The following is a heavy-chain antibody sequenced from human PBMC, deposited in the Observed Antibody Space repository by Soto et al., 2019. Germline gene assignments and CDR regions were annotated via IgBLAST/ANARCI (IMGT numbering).Heavy chain of an antibody. J-gene: IGHJ6*03. Sequence: EVQLLESGGGLVQPGGSRRLSCAASGFTFSSYAMSWVRQAPGKGLEWVSAISGSGGSTYYADSVKGRFTISRHNSKNALYLQISSLRPEDTAVYDCAKGGSSSSRPAHLYYYYYMDFWGNRTTVTVSS. CDR1: GFTFSSYA. CDR3: AKGGSSSSRPAHLYYYYYMDF. V-gene: IGHV3-23*01. CDR2: ISGSGGST. D-gene: IGHD6-13*01.